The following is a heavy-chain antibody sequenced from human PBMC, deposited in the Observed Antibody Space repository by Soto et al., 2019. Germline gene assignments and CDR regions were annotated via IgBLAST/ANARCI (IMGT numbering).Heavy chain of an antibody. CDR3: AHGISGWPGCRD. J-gene: IGHJ4*02. D-gene: IGHD6-19*01. V-gene: IGHV2-5*02. CDR1: GFSLSTTGMG. CDR2: IYWDDGK. Sequence: QITLRESGPPLVKPTQTLTLTCTFSGFSLSTTGMGVGWVRHPPGKALEWLALIYWDDGKRYSPSLNNRLTITKDTSKNQVVLTMTNLDPVDTATYYCAHGISGWPGCRDWRQGTLVTVSS.